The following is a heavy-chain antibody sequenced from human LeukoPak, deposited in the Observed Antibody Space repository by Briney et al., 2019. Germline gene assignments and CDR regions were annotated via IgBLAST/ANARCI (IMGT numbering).Heavy chain of an antibody. CDR1: GGPISSSSYY. J-gene: IGHJ4*02. CDR2: TYYSGST. CDR3: ARHLRGQWRTRIYYYSSGYPYYFDY. D-gene: IGHD3-22*01. V-gene: IGHV4-39*01. Sequence: PSETLSLTCTVSGGPISSSSYYWGWIRQPPGKGLEWIGSTYYSGSTYYNPSLKSRVTISVDTSKNQFSLKLSSVTAADTAVYYCARHLRGQWRTRIYYYSSGYPYYFDYWGQGTLVTVSS.